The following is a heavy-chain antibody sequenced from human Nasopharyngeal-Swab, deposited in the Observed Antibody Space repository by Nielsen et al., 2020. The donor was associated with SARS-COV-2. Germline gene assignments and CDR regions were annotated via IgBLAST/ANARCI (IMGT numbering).Heavy chain of an antibody. V-gene: IGHV3-33*01. D-gene: IGHD4-23*01. Sequence: GESLKISCAASGFTFSSYGMHWVRQAPGKGLEWVAVIWYDGTNQYYADSVKGRFTISRDDSKNTLYLQMNSLRAEDTAVYYCARGSPPANYGGNSDFDYWGQGTLVTVSS. CDR1: GFTFSSYG. CDR3: ARGSPPANYGGNSDFDY. J-gene: IGHJ4*02. CDR2: IWYDGTNQ.